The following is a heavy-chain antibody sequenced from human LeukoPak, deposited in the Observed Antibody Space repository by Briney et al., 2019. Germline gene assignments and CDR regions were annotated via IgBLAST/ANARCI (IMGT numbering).Heavy chain of an antibody. Sequence: GASVNVSCTASGYTFTSYYMHWVRQAPGQGLEWMGIINPSGGSTSYAQKFQGRVTMTRDTSTSTVYMELSSLRSEDTAVYYCAVSGWYLRSPDYWGQGTLVTVSS. V-gene: IGHV1-46*01. CDR2: INPSGGST. CDR3: AVSGWYLRSPDY. J-gene: IGHJ4*02. D-gene: IGHD6-19*01. CDR1: GYTFTSYY.